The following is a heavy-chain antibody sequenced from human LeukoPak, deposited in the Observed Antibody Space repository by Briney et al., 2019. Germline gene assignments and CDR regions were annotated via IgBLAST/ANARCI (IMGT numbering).Heavy chain of an antibody. D-gene: IGHD3-10*01. CDR2: INPSGGST. J-gene: IGHJ4*02. CDR1: GYTFTSYY. Sequence: EASVKVSCKASGYTFTSYYMHWVRQAPGQGLEWMGIINPSGGSTSYAQKFQGRVTMTRDTSTSTVYMELSSLRSEDTAVYYCARDTYYYGSGSQSNSVFDYWGQGTLVTVSS. V-gene: IGHV1-46*01. CDR3: ARDTYYYGSGSQSNSVFDY.